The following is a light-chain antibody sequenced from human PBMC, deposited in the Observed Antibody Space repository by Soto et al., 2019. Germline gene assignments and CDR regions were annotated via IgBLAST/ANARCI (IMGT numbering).Light chain of an antibody. J-gene: IGLJ1*01. CDR3: SSYTSSSTL. CDR2: EVS. Sequence: QSALAQTASVSGSPGQSITMSCTGTGSNVGRYNYVSWYQQHPGKAPKLMIYEVSDRPSGISSRFSGSKSGNTAALPISGLQTEDEADYYCSSYTSSSTLFGTRTKVTVL. CDR1: GSNVGRYNY. V-gene: IGLV2-14*01.